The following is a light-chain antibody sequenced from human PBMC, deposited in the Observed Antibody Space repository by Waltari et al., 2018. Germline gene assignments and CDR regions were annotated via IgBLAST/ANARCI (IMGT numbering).Light chain of an antibody. CDR2: EVS. CDR1: DSDLGAYDF. V-gene: IGLV2-14*01. CDR3: SSYTTSSAPGV. J-gene: IGLJ1*01. Sequence: QSALTQPASVSGSPGQSITISCSGTDSDLGAYDFVPWYQQHPGKAPHLIIYEVSNRPSGISNRFSASKSGNTASLTISGLQAEDEADYYCSSYTTSSAPGVFGTGTRVTVL.